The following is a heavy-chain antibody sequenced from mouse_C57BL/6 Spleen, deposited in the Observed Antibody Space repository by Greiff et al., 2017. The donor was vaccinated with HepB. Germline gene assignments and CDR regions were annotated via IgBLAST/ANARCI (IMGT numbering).Heavy chain of an antibody. V-gene: IGHV1-64*01. D-gene: IGHD3-2*02. CDR2: IHPNSGST. Sequence: VQLQPPGAELVKPGASVKLSCKASGYTFTSYWMHWVKQRPGQGLEWIGMIHPNSGSTNYNEKFKSKATLTVDKSSSTAYMQLSSLTSEDSAVYYSARWGSGYWFAYWGQGTLVTVSA. CDR1: GYTFTSYW. CDR3: ARWGSGYWFAY. J-gene: IGHJ3*01.